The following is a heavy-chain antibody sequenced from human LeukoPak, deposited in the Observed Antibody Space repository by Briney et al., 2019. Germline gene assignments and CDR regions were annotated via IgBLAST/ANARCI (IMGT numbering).Heavy chain of an antibody. CDR1: GGSISSYS. J-gene: IGHJ4*02. Sequence: SQTLSLTCTVSGGSISSYSWSWIRQPPGKGLEWIGYIYYSGSTTYNPSLKSRVTLSLDTSKNQFSLKVSSVTAADTAIYYCAGEHLRGYRSDYWGQGTLVSVSS. D-gene: IGHD3-22*01. V-gene: IGHV4-59*01. CDR2: IYYSGST. CDR3: AGEHLRGYRSDY.